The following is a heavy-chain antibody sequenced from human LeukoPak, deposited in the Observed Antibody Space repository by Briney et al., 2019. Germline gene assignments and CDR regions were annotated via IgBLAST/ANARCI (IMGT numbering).Heavy chain of an antibody. D-gene: IGHD2-8*01. CDR3: ARGPLVLMVYARGYQFDP. V-gene: IGHV4-34*01. CDR2: INHNGNT. J-gene: IGHJ5*02. Sequence: SETLSLTCGVSGGSFSGYFWTWIRQTPGKGLEWIGEINHNGNTTYNPSLKSRVTMSVDTSKNQFSLKLDSVTAADTAVYYCARGPLVLMVYARGYQFDPWGQGILVRVSS. CDR1: GGSFSGYF.